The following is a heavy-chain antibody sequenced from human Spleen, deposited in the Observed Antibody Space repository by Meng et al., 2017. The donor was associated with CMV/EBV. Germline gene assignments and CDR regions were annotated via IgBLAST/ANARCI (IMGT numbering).Heavy chain of an antibody. D-gene: IGHD3-3*01. CDR3: ARGKRDLWSGFIPDWCDP. Sequence: ASVKVSCKASGYNFITYEINWVRQATGQGLEWMGRMNPSSGNTDYSKKFQGRVSITRDTSISTFYMELSSLRSEDTAVYYCARGKRDLWSGFIPDWCDPWGQGTLVTVSS. CDR1: GYNFITYE. CDR2: MNPSSGNT. J-gene: IGHJ5*02. V-gene: IGHV1-8*02.